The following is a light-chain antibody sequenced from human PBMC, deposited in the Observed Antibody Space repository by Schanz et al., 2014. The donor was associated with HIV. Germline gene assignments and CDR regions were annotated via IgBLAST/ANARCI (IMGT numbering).Light chain of an antibody. J-gene: IGKJ4*01. V-gene: IGKV1-8*01. Sequence: AIRITQSPSSLSASTGDRVTITCRASQGISSYLAWYQQKPGKAPKLLIYAASTLQSGVPSRFSGSGSGTDFTLTISCLQSEDFATYYCLQHNNYPPLTFGGGTKVEIK. CDR2: AAS. CDR3: LQHNNYPPLT. CDR1: QGISSY.